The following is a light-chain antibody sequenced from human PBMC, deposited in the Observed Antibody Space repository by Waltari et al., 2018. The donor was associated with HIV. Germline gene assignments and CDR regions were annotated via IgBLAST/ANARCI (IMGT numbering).Light chain of an antibody. V-gene: IGLV2-8*01. CDR3: SSYGDSLRVL. CDR1: SCDIGASDY. Sequence: QSALTPPPSASGSLGQSVTISCTWSSCDIGASDYASWFQQHPRSAPKLLLYEVTRRPSTVSDRFSGSRSGSTAFLTVAGLQPDDEATYFCSSYGDSLRVLFGGGTNVTVL. J-gene: IGLJ3*02. CDR2: EVT.